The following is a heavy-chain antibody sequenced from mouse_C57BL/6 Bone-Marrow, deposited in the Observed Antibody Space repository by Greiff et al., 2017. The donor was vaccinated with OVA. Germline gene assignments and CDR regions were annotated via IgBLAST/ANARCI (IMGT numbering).Heavy chain of an antibody. J-gene: IGHJ4*01. CDR2: ISGGGGNT. Sequence: EVMLVESGGGLVKPGGSLKLSCAASGFTFSSYTMSWVRQTPEKRLEWVATISGGGGNTYYPDSVKGRFTISRDNAKNTLYLQMSSLRSEDTALYYCARHPSSVTTVVATDYYAMDYWGQGTSVTVS. V-gene: IGHV5-9*01. CDR1: GFTFSSYT. D-gene: IGHD1-1*01. CDR3: ARHPSSVTTVVATDYYAMDY.